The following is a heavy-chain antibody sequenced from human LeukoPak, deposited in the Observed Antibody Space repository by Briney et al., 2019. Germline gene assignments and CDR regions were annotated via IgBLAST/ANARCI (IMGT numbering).Heavy chain of an antibody. V-gene: IGHV3-23*01. CDR1: GFTFSSSA. CDR3: ARGGYGMDV. CDR2: ISASGGST. Sequence: GGSLRLSCAASGFTFSSSAMGWVRQVPGKGLEWVSGISASGGSTYYADSVRGRFTISRDNSKNTLYVQVNSLRDEDTAVYYCARGGYGMDVWGQGTTVTVSS. J-gene: IGHJ6*02.